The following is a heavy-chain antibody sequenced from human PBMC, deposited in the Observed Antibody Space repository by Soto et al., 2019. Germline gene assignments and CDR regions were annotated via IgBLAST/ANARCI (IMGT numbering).Heavy chain of an antibody. CDR1: GGSISSYY. D-gene: IGHD7-27*01. Sequence: SETLSLTCTVSGGSISSYYWSWIRQPPGKGLEWIGYIYYSGSTNYNPSLKSRVTISVDTSKNQFSLKLSSVTAADTAVYYCARGLGIGYYYYGMDVWGQGTTVTVSS. CDR2: IYYSGST. J-gene: IGHJ6*02. CDR3: ARGLGIGYYYYGMDV. V-gene: IGHV4-59*01.